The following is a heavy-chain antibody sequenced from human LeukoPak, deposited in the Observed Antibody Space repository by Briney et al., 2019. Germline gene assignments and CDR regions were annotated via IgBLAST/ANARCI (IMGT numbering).Heavy chain of an antibody. CDR2: ISAYNGNT. D-gene: IGHD3-10*01. CDR3: ARGVWFGVPLDY. Sequence: ASVKLSCKACGYTFTSYGISWVRQAPGQGLEWMGWISAYNGNTNYAQKLQGRVTMTTDTSTSTAYMELRSLRSDDTAVYYCARGVWFGVPLDYWGQGTLVTVSS. CDR1: GYTFTSYG. J-gene: IGHJ4*02. V-gene: IGHV1-18*01.